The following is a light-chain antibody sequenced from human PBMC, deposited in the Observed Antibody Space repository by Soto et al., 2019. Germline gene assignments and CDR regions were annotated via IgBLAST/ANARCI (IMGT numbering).Light chain of an antibody. J-gene: IGKJ4*01. CDR1: QSILYSSNNKNY. Sequence: DIVMTQSPDSLAVSPGERATINCKSSQSILYSSNNKNYLAWYQQKPGQPPKLLIYWASTRESGVPDRFSGGGSETDFTLTIISLQAEDVAVYYCQQYSLTPPTVGGGTKVEI. V-gene: IGKV4-1*01. CDR3: QQYSLTPPT. CDR2: WAS.